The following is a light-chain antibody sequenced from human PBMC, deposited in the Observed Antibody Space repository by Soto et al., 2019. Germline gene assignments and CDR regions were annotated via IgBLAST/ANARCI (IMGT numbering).Light chain of an antibody. Sequence: QSVLTQPASVSGSPGQSITISCTGTSDDIGAYDRVSWFQQYPGEAPKIIIYEVTRRPSGVPDRIFASKSDTTASLTVSGLQAEDEADYYCSSFAGTNSFVFGTGTKLTVL. J-gene: IGLJ1*01. CDR2: EVT. CDR1: SDDIGAYDR. CDR3: SSFAGTNSFV. V-gene: IGLV2-8*01.